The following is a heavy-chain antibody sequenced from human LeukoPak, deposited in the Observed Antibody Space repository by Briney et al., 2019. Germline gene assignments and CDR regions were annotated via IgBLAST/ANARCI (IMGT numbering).Heavy chain of an antibody. Sequence: ASVKVSCKASGYTFTGYYMHWVRQAPGQGLEWMGWINPNSGGTNYAQKFQGRVTMTRDTSISTAYMELSRLRSDDTAVYYCARSYDSSGYYVGAFDIWGQGTMVTVSS. CDR1: GYTFTGYY. J-gene: IGHJ3*02. D-gene: IGHD3-22*01. V-gene: IGHV1-2*02. CDR3: ARSYDSSGYYVGAFDI. CDR2: INPNSGGT.